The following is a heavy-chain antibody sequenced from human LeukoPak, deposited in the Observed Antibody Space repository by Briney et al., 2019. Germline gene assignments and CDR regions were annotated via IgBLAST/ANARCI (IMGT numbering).Heavy chain of an antibody. CDR3: ATGRVDYGDYGVVKH. J-gene: IGHJ1*01. V-gene: IGHV3-30*03. CDR2: ISYDGINE. Sequence: GGSLRLSCEVSGFTFRNYGMNWVRQAPGKGLEWVAVISYDGINEYYVDSVKGRFTISRDNSKNNLYLQMESLTIEDTAVYYCATGRVDYGDYGVVKHWGQGTLVTVSS. D-gene: IGHD4-17*01. CDR1: GFTFRNYG.